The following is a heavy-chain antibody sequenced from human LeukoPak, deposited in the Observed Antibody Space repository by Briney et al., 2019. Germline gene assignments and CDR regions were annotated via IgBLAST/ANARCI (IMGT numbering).Heavy chain of an antibody. Sequence: SETLSLTCTVSGGSISSYYWSWIRQPPGKGLEWIGYIYYSGSTNYNPSLKSRVTISVDTSKNQFSLQLNSVTPEDTAVYYCARDPTGIVGATKGVWFDPWGQGTLVTVSS. D-gene: IGHD1-26*01. CDR2: IYYSGST. CDR1: GGSISSYY. V-gene: IGHV4-59*12. CDR3: ARDPTGIVGATKGVWFDP. J-gene: IGHJ5*02.